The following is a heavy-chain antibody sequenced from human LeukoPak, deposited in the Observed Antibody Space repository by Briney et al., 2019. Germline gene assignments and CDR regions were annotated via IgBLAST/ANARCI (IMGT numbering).Heavy chain of an antibody. V-gene: IGHV1-18*01. CDR2: ISGYNGNT. Sequence: GASVKVSCKASGYTFTSYGISWVRQAPGQGLEWMGWISGYNGNTNYAQKLQGRVTMTTDTSTSTAYMELRSLRSDDTAVYYCATESPYSNQYYFDYWGQGTLVTVSS. D-gene: IGHD4-11*01. CDR1: GYTFTSYG. J-gene: IGHJ4*02. CDR3: ATESPYSNQYYFDY.